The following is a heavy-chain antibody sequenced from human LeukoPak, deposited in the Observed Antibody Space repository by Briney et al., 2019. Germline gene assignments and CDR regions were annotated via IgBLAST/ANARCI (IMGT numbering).Heavy chain of an antibody. CDR2: IIPIFGTA. V-gene: IGHV1-69*13. Sequence: ASVKVSCKASGGTFSSYAISWVRQAPGQGLEWMGGIIPIFGTANYAQKFQGRVTITADESTSTAYMELSSLRSEDTAVHYCARDLGYCTGGVCYMRLKGYYMDVWGKGTTVTVSS. J-gene: IGHJ6*03. D-gene: IGHD2-8*02. CDR3: ARDLGYCTGGVCYMRLKGYYMDV. CDR1: GGTFSSYA.